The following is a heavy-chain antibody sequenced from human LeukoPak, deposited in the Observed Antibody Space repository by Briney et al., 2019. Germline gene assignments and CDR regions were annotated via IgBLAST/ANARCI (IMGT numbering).Heavy chain of an antibody. CDR2: ISYDGSSK. J-gene: IGHJ4*02. Sequence: PGGSLRLSCAASGFTFSGYAMHWVRQAPGKGLEWVAVISYDGSSKYYADSVKGRFTISRDNSKNTLYLQMNSLRAEDTAVYYCARDRGVGHAYFDYWGQGTLVTVSS. CDR1: GFTFSGYA. CDR3: ARDRGVGHAYFDY. D-gene: IGHD1-26*01. V-gene: IGHV3-30-3*01.